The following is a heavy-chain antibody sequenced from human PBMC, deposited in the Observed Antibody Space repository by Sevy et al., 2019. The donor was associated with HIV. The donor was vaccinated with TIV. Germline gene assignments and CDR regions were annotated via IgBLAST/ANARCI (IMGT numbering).Heavy chain of an antibody. V-gene: IGHV3-11*01. J-gene: IGHJ1*01. CDR1: GFTFSDYY. D-gene: IGHD6-13*01. CDR3: ARDPCTAAAGRYFQH. Sequence: GGSLRLSCAASGFTFSDYYMSWIRQAPGKGLEWISCISSSGSTIYFADSVKGRFTISRDNAKNSLYLQMNSLRAKDTAVYYCARDPCTAAAGRYFQHWGQGTLVTVSS. CDR2: ISSSGSTI.